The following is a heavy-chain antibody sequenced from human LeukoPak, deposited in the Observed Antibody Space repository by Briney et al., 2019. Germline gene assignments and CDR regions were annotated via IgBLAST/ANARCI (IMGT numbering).Heavy chain of an antibody. CDR1: GFTFDDYA. D-gene: IGHD6-13*01. J-gene: IGHJ6*04. Sequence: GGFLRLSCAASGFTFDDYAMHWVRQAPGKGLEWVSGISWNSGSIGYADSVKGRFTISRDNAKNSLYLQMNSLRAEDMALYYCARGIAAAGPTPMDVWGKGTTVTVSS. CDR2: ISWNSGSI. CDR3: ARGIAAAGPTPMDV. V-gene: IGHV3-9*03.